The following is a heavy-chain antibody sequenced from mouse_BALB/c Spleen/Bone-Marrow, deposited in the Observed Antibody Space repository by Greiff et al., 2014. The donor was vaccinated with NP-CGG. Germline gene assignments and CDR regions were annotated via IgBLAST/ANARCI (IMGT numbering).Heavy chain of an antibody. Sequence: VNLVESGAELARPGASVKMSCKASGYTFTSYTMHWVKRRPGQGLEWIGYINPSSGYTNYNQKFKDKATLTADKSSSTAYMQLSSLTSEDSAVYYCARAAYYRYDEGAWFAYWGQGTLVTVSA. D-gene: IGHD2-14*01. J-gene: IGHJ3*01. V-gene: IGHV1-4*01. CDR1: GYTFTSYT. CDR2: INPSSGYT. CDR3: ARAAYYRYDEGAWFAY.